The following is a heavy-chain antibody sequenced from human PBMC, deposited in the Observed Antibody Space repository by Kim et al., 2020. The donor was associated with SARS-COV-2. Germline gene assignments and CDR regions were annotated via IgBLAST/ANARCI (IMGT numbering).Heavy chain of an antibody. CDR3: ANQPLIAVAGYYFDY. CDR2: IYYSGST. CDR1: GGSISSSSYY. J-gene: IGHJ4*02. Sequence: SETLSLTCTVSGGSISSSSYYWGWIRQPPGKGLEWIGSIYYSGSTYYNPSLKSRVTISVDTSKNQFSLKLSSVTAADTAVYYCANQPLIAVAGYYFDYWGQGTLVTVSS. V-gene: IGHV4-39*07. D-gene: IGHD6-19*01.